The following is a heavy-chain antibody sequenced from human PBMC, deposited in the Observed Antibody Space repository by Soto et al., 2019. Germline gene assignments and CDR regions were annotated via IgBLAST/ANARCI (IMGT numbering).Heavy chain of an antibody. V-gene: IGHV3-23*01. D-gene: IGHD3-10*01. Sequence: EVQLLESGGGLVQPGGSLRLSCAASGFTFSSYAMSWVRQAPGKGLEWVSAISGSGGSTYYADSVKGQFTISIDNSKNTLYLQMNKMRAADTDVYSCAKCFRSRDYYGSGSHPLGYYGMVIWGQGTKVTVSS. CDR1: GFTFSSYA. CDR2: ISGSGGST. CDR3: AKCFRSRDYYGSGSHPLGYYGMVI. J-gene: IGHJ6*02.